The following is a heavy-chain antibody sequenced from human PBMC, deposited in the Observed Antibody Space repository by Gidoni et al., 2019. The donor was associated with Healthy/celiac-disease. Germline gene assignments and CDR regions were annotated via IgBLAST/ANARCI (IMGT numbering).Heavy chain of an antibody. CDR2: IYHSGST. J-gene: IGHJ4*02. D-gene: IGHD3-22*01. Sequence: QLQLQESGSGLVKPSQTLSLTCAVSGGSISSCGYSWSWIRQPPGKGLEWIGYIYHSGSTYYNPYLKSRVTISVDRSKNQFSLKLSSVTAADTAVYYCARGYYDSSGYPVAFDYWGQGTLVTVSS. V-gene: IGHV4-30-2*01. CDR1: GGSISSCGYS. CDR3: ARGYYDSSGYPVAFDY.